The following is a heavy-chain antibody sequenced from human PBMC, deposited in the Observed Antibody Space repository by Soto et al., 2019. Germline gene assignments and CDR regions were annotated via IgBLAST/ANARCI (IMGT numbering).Heavy chain of an antibody. Sequence: QVELLQSGAEVKKPGSSVRVSCRVSGGNFRRYSVSWVRQAPGQGLEWVGGIVPIFGTTNYAQRFQARVTISADETTATGYMDLTTLTSDDTPIFYCARPDEGSYSSDHHYYYALDLWGHGTAVTVTS. J-gene: IGHJ6*02. V-gene: IGHV1-69*01. D-gene: IGHD3-10*01. CDR2: IVPIFGTT. CDR3: ARPDEGSYSSDHHYYYALDL. CDR1: GGNFRRYS.